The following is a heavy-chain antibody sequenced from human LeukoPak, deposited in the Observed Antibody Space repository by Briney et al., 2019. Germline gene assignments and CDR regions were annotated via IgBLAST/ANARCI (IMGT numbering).Heavy chain of an antibody. D-gene: IGHD1-26*01. J-gene: IGHJ3*02. V-gene: IGHV1-2*02. CDR3: ARELWAGGRWGAFDM. CDR1: GYTFTDYF. Sequence: ASVKVSCKASGYTFTDYFIHWIRQAPGQGLEWMGWINPNSGATSYAQKFQGRVTMTRDTSINTGSMELTGLRFDDTAVYYCARELWAGGRWGAFDMWGQGTMVTVSS. CDR2: INPNSGAT.